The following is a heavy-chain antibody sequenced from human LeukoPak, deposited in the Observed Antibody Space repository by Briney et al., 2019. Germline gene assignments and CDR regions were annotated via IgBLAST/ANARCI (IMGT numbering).Heavy chain of an antibody. J-gene: IGHJ4*02. CDR3: AKGNILTGPPDY. Sequence: GGSLRLSCTVSGFTVSSNSVSWVRQAPGKGLEWVSLISWDGVITYYVDSVKGRFTISRDNSKNSLYLQMNSLRTEDTALYYCAKGNILTGPPDYWGQGTLVTVSS. D-gene: IGHD3-9*01. CDR1: GFTVSSNS. CDR2: ISWDGVIT. V-gene: IGHV3-43*01.